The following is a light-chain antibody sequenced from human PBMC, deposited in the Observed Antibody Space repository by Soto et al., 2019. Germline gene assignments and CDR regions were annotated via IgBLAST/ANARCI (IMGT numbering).Light chain of an antibody. CDR1: QTISTY. V-gene: IGKV1-39*01. CDR3: QQSYSSPLYT. Sequence: DIQMTQSPSSLSASVGDRVTITCRASQTISTYLNWYQQKPGKGPKLLIYGASSLQSGVPSRFSCSGSGTDFTLTISSLQPEDFATYFCQQSYSSPLYTFGQGTKLEI. J-gene: IGKJ2*01. CDR2: GAS.